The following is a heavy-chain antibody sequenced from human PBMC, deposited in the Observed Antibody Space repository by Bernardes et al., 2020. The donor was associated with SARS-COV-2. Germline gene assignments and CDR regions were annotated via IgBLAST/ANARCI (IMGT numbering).Heavy chain of an antibody. V-gene: IGHV3-48*01. Sequence: GGSLRLSCVGSGFTFSNYNMNWVRQAPGKGLEWVSKISSSDNTKNYADSVKGRFTISRDNVKSTLHLEMSSLRADDTAVYYCARDHLYYDTLTGWIDQHYFDSWGQGTLVIVSS. CDR3: ARDHLYYDTLTGWIDQHYFDS. CDR1: GFTFSNYN. J-gene: IGHJ4*02. CDR2: ISSSDNTK. D-gene: IGHD3-9*01.